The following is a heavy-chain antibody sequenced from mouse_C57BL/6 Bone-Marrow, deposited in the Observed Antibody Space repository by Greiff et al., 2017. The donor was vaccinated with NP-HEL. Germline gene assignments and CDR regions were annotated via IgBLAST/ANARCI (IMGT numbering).Heavy chain of an antibody. CDR1: GYTFTNYW. CDR3: ARYYYGSGYFDY. CDR2: IDPNSGGT. J-gene: IGHJ2*01. Sequence: QVQLQQPGAELVKPGASVKLSCKASGYTFTNYWMHWVKQRPGRGLEWTGRIDPNSGGTKYTEKFKSKATLTVDKPSSTAYMQLSSLTSEDSAVYYCARYYYGSGYFDYWGQGTTLTVSS. V-gene: IGHV1-72*01. D-gene: IGHD1-1*01.